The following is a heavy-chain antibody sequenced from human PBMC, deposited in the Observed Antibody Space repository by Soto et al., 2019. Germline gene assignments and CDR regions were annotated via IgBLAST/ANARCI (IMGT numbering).Heavy chain of an antibody. J-gene: IGHJ6*02. D-gene: IGHD3-3*01. CDR3: AKDTGRLRFSAKVYYGMDV. V-gene: IGHV3-23*01. Sequence: EVQLLESGGGLVQPGGSLRLSCAASGFTFSSYAMSWVRQAPGKGLEWVSAISGSGGSTYYADSVKGRFTISRENSKNTLYLQMNSLRAEDTAVYYCAKDTGRLRFSAKVYYGMDVWGQGTTVTVSS. CDR2: ISGSGGST. CDR1: GFTFSSYA.